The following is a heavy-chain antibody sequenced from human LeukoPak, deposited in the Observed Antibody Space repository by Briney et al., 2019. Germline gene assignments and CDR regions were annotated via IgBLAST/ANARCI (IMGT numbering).Heavy chain of an antibody. V-gene: IGHV1-2*02. CDR1: GYTFTGYY. J-gene: IGHJ3*01. D-gene: IGHD6-13*01. Sequence: ASVKVSCKASGYTFTGYYMHWVRQAPGQGLEWMGWINPNSGGTNYAQKFQGRVTMTRDTSISTAYMELSRLRSDDTAAYYCAKDRRYSSSWYGAFDVWGQGTMVTVSS. CDR2: INPNSGGT. CDR3: AKDRRYSSSWYGAFDV.